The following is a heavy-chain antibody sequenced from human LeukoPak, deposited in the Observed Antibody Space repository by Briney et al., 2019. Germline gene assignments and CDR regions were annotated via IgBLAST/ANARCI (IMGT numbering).Heavy chain of an antibody. D-gene: IGHD4-17*01. CDR2: ISSSGDNI. CDR3: GIPVTKDDYYYGMDV. J-gene: IGHJ6*02. CDR1: GFSFNSYS. Sequence: GGSLRLSCAASGFSFNSYSMNWVRQAPGKGLEWVSHISSSGDNIDYAESVKGRFTISRDNAKKSLYLQMNSLRAEDTAVYYCGIPVTKDDYYYGMDVWGQGTTVTVSS. V-gene: IGHV3-48*04.